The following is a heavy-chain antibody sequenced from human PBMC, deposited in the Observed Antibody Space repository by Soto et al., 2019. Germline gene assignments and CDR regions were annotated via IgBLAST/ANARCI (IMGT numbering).Heavy chain of an antibody. Sequence: SVKVSCKASGGTFSSYAISWVRQAPGQGLEWMGGIIPIFGTANYAQKFQGRVTITADESTSTAYMELSSLRSEDTAVYYCASNTYYDFWSGYPNKYYYYYGMDVWGQGTTVTVSS. CDR2: IIPIFGTA. D-gene: IGHD3-3*01. CDR1: GGTFSSYA. CDR3: ASNTYYDFWSGYPNKYYYYYGMDV. J-gene: IGHJ6*02. V-gene: IGHV1-69*13.